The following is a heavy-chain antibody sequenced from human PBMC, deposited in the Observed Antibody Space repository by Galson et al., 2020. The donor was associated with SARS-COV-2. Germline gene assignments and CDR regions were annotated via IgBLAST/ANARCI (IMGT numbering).Heavy chain of an antibody. CDR1: GASISSGGYS. V-gene: IGHV4-30-4*07. D-gene: IGHD6-25*01. J-gene: IGHJ5*02. CDR2: IYYGGAT. CDR3: ARGHISAAGT. Sequence: SETLSLTCAVSGASISSGGYSWNWIRQSPGRGLEWIGNIYYGGATFYNPSLRSRVTISLDTSNNQFSLGLHSVLAADSAIYYCARGHISAAGTWGQGTLVTVSS.